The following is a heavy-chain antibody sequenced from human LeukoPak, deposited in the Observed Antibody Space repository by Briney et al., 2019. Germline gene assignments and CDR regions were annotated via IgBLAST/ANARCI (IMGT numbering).Heavy chain of an antibody. J-gene: IGHJ4*02. CDR3: ARGTTVVTPPDY. CDR1: GFTVSSNY. D-gene: IGHD4-23*01. CDR2: IYSGGST. V-gene: IGHV3-53*05. Sequence: GGSLRLSCAASGFTVSSNYMSWVRQAPGKGLEWVSVIYSGGSTYYADSVKGRFTISRDNSKNTLYLQMNSLRAEDTAVYYCARGTTVVTPPDYWGQGTLVTVSS.